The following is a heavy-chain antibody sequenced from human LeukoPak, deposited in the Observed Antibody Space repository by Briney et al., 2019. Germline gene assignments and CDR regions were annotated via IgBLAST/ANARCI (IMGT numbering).Heavy chain of an antibody. V-gene: IGHV3-11*04. CDR2: ISSSGTTI. CDR1: GFTFSDYY. J-gene: IGHJ4*02. D-gene: IGHD3-10*01. CDR3: ASLRGVNR. Sequence: PGGSLRLSCAASGFTFSDYYMSWIRQPPGKGLEWVSYISSSGTTIYYADSVRGRFTVSRDNAKNTLYLQMDSLSAEDTAVYYCASLRGVNRWGQGTLVTVSS.